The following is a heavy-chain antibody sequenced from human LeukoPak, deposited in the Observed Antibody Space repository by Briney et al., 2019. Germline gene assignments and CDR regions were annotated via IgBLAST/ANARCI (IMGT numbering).Heavy chain of an antibody. CDR2: IIPSSGST. CDR1: GYIFTSYY. Sequence: ASVKVSCKASGYIFTSYYIHWMRQAPGQGLEWMGIIIPSSGSTSSAQKFQGRVTMTRDTSTSTVSMELSSLRSEDTALYYCARKDRFEAFDIGGQGTMLIVAS. CDR3: ARKDRFEAFDI. V-gene: IGHV1-46*01. J-gene: IGHJ3*02.